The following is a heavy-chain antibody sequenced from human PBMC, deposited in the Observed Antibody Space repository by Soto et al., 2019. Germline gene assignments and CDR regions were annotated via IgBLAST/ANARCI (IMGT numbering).Heavy chain of an antibody. CDR1: GYTFTSYA. J-gene: IGHJ4*02. V-gene: IGHV1-3*01. CDR3: AIARPYSSSSRFDY. CDR2: INAGNGNT. D-gene: IGHD6-6*01. Sequence: GPSVKVSCKASGYTFTSYAFHWVRQAPGQRLEWMGWINAGNGNTKYSLKFQGRVTITRDTSASTAYMELSSLRSEDTVVYYCAIARPYSSSSRFDYWGQGALVTVSS.